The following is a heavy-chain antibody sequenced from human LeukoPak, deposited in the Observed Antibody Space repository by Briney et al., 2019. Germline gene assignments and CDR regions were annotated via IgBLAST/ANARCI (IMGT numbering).Heavy chain of an antibody. CDR1: GFTFSSYA. J-gene: IGHJ4*02. Sequence: GGSLRLSCAASGFTFSSYAMSWVRQAPGKGLEWVSGISGSGGSTYYADSVKGRFTISRDNSKNTLYLQMNSLRAEDTAVYYCAKDREGYGDLARYFDYWGQGTLVTVSS. V-gene: IGHV3-23*01. CDR2: ISGSGGST. D-gene: IGHD4-17*01. CDR3: AKDREGYGDLARYFDY.